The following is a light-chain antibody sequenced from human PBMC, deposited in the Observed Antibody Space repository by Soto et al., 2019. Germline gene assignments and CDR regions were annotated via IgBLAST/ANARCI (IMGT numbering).Light chain of an antibody. V-gene: IGLV2-11*01. J-gene: IGLJ2*01. CDR2: DVS. CDR3: CSFAGTYTVV. Sequence: QSVLTQPRSVSGSPGQSVTISCTGTGSDVGGYDLVSWYQQHPGKAPKLMIYDVSKRPSGVPDRFSGSKSGNTASLTISGLQADDEADYYCCSFAGTYTVVFGGGTQLTVL. CDR1: GSDVGGYDL.